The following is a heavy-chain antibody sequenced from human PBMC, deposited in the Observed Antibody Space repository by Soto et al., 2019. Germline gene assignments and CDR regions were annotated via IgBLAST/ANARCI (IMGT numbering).Heavy chain of an antibody. D-gene: IGHD2-2*01. CDR2: MSYDGSDK. Sequence: QVQLVESGGGVVQPGRSLRLSCAASGFSFRSYAMHWVRQAPGKGREWVAVMSYDGSDKDYADSVKGRFTISRDNSKNTLYLQMSSLRAEDTAVYYCARARLDTPALEYWGQGTLVTVSS. CDR1: GFSFRSYA. V-gene: IGHV3-30-3*01. CDR3: ARARLDTPALEY. J-gene: IGHJ4*02.